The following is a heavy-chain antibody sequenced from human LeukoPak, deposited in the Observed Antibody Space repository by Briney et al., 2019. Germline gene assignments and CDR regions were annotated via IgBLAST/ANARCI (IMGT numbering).Heavy chain of an antibody. CDR2: IYYSGST. Sequence: SETLSLTCTVSGGSISSSSYYWGWIRQPPGKGLEWIGSIYYSGSTYYNPSLKSRVTISVDTSKNQFSLKLSSVTAADTAVYYCARTARTYSGNFWHLAYWGQGTQDTVSS. V-gene: IGHV4-39*07. J-gene: IGHJ4*02. CDR1: GGSISSSSYY. D-gene: IGHD1-26*01. CDR3: ARTARTYSGNFWHLAY.